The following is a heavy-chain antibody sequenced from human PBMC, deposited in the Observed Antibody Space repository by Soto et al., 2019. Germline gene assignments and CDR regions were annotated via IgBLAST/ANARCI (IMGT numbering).Heavy chain of an antibody. V-gene: IGHV3-7*01. CDR3: ASYGDCSGGSCYSGGWFDP. CDR2: IKQDGSEK. J-gene: IGHJ5*02. Sequence: GGSLRLSCAASGFTFSSYWMSWVRQAPGKGLEWVANIKQDGSEKYYVDSVKGRFTISRDNAKNSLYLKMNSLRAEDTAVYYCASYGDCSGGSCYSGGWFDPWGQGTLVTVSS. D-gene: IGHD2-15*01. CDR1: GFTFSSYW.